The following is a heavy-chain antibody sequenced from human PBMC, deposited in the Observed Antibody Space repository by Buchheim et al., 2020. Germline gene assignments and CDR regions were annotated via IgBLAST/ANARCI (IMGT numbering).Heavy chain of an antibody. J-gene: IGHJ6*02. CDR2: IKQDGSEK. V-gene: IGHV3-7*01. CDR3: AREETTQYCSGGSCSERYYYYGMDV. Sequence: EVQLVESGGGLVQPGGGLRLSCAASGFTFSSYWMSWVRQAPGKGLEWVANIKQDGSEKYYVDSVKGRFTISRDNAKKSLYLQMNSLRAEDTAVYYCAREETTQYCSGGSCSERYYYYGMDVWGQGTT. CDR1: GFTFSSYW. D-gene: IGHD2-15*01.